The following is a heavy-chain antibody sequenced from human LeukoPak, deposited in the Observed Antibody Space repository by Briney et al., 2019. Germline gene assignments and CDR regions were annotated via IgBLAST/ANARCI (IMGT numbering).Heavy chain of an antibody. V-gene: IGHV4-34*01. CDR1: GGSFSGYY. J-gene: IGHJ4*02. Sequence: PSETLSLTCAVYGGSFSGYYWSWIRHPPGKGLEWIGEINHSGSTNYNPSLKSRVTISVDTSKNQFSLKLSSVTAADTAVYYCARAWRRQQLVMGGDYWGQGTLVTVSS. CDR3: ARAWRRQQLVMGGDY. D-gene: IGHD6-13*01. CDR2: INHSGST.